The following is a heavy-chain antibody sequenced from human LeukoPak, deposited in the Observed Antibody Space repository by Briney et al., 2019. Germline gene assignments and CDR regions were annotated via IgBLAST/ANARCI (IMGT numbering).Heavy chain of an antibody. CDR1: GGSFSGYY. V-gene: IGHV4-34*01. CDR3: ARERPYGDYFDY. J-gene: IGHJ4*02. D-gene: IGHD4-17*01. CDR2: INHSGST. Sequence: PSETLSLTCAVYGGSFSGYYWTWIRQPPGKGLEWTGEINHSGSTNYNPSLKSRVTISVDTSKNQFSLKLSSVAVADTAVYYCARERPYGDYFDYWGQGTLVTVSS.